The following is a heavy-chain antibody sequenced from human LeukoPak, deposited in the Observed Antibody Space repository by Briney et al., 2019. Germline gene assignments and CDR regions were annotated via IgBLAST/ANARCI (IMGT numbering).Heavy chain of an antibody. Sequence: GGSLRLSCAASGFTVSSSFMTWVRQAPGNGLEWVSVIYSDGSTYYADSVKGRFTISRDKSKNTLYLQMNSLRVEDTAVYYCARDGSSSGFNWFDPWGQGTLVTVSS. V-gene: IGHV3-66*01. CDR2: IYSDGST. CDR1: GFTVSSSF. D-gene: IGHD6-6*01. CDR3: ARDGSSSGFNWFDP. J-gene: IGHJ5*02.